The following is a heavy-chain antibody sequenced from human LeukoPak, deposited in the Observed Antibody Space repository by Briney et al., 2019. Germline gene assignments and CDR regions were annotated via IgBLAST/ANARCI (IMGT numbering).Heavy chain of an antibody. J-gene: IGHJ4*02. CDR1: GYSFTSYW. Sequence: GESLKISCKGSGYSFTSYWIGWVRQMPGKGLEWMGIIYPGGSDTRYSPSFQGQVTISADNSISTAYLQWISLKAWETALYYRSRQGHRAGEVYWGQGTLVTVSS. V-gene: IGHV5-51*01. CDR2: IYPGGSDT. CDR3: SRQGHRAGEVY. D-gene: IGHD6-13*01.